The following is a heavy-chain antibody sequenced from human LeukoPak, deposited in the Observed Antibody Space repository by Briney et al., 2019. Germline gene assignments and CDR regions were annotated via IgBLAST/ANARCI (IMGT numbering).Heavy chain of an antibody. D-gene: IGHD3-10*01. J-gene: IGHJ4*02. V-gene: IGHV4-59*01. CDR2: IYYSGST. CDR3: AREQNTVRGVIYDY. Sequence: SETLSLTCTVSGGSISSYYWSWIRQPPGKGLEWIGYIYYSGSTNYNPSLKSRVTISVDTSKNQFSLKLSPVTAADTAVYYCAREQNTVRGVIYDYWGQGTLVTVSS. CDR1: GGSISSYY.